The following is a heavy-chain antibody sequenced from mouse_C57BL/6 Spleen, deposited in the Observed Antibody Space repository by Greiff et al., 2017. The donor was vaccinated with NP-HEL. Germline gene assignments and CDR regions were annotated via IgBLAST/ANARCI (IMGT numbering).Heavy chain of an antibody. V-gene: IGHV1-78*01. J-gene: IGHJ1*03. CDR3: ARSPFDGSSYEYFDV. D-gene: IGHD1-1*01. Sequence: VQLQQSDAELVKPGASVKISCKVSGYTFTDHTIHWMKQRPEQGLEWIGYIYPRDGSTKYNEKFKGKATLTADKSSRTAYMQLNSLTSEDSAVYFWARSPFDGSSYEYFDVWGTGTTVTVSS. CDR1: GYTFTDHT. CDR2: IYPRDGST.